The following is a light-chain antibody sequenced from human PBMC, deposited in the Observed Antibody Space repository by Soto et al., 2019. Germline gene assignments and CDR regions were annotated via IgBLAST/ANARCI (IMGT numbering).Light chain of an antibody. Sequence: QSALTQPASVSGSPGQSITISCTGSSSDVGRYNIVSWYQQHPGKAPKLMIYEGSQRPSGVSDRFSGSKSGITASLTISGLQAEDEADYYCCSYAGDRDLIFGGGTKLTVL. CDR2: EGS. CDR3: CSYAGDRDLI. V-gene: IGLV2-23*01. J-gene: IGLJ2*01. CDR1: SSDVGRYNI.